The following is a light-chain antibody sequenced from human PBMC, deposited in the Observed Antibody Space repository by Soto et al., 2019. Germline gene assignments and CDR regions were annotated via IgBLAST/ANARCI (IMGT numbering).Light chain of an antibody. CDR2: ASN. Sequence: QSVLTQPPSASGIPGQRVTISCSGSASSIGSNSVKWYQQLPGTAPKLLIYASNQRPSGAPDRFSGSKSGSSASLAITGLQSDDEADYYCSSWDDNLRGLLFGGGTKVTVL. CDR1: ASSIGSNS. CDR3: SSWDDNLRGLL. V-gene: IGLV1-44*01. J-gene: IGLJ2*01.